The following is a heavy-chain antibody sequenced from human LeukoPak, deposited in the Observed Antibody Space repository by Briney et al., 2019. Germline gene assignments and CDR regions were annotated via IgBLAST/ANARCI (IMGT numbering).Heavy chain of an antibody. V-gene: IGHV4-30-4*01. CDR2: IYYSGST. D-gene: IGHD5-18*01. CDR1: GGSISSGDYY. J-gene: IGHJ4*02. CDR3: ASSGYSYGNGEDY. Sequence: SETLSLNCTVSGGSISSGDYYWSWIRKPPGKGLEWIGYIYYSGSTYYNPSLKSRVTISVDTSKNQFSLKLSSVTAADTAVYYCASSGYSYGNGEDYWGQGTLVTVSS.